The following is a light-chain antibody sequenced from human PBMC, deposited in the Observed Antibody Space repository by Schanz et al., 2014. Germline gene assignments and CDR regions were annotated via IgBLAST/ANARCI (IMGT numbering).Light chain of an antibody. CDR2: SNN. V-gene: IGLV1-44*01. J-gene: IGLJ1*01. CDR1: SSNIGTNA. CDR3: QSYVSSLSGYV. Sequence: QSVLTQPPSASGTPGQRVTISCSGSSSNIGTNAVSWYQQLPGTAPKLFIYSNNQRPSGVPDRFSGSKSGTSVSLAISGLQSEDEADYYCQSYVSSLSGYVFGTGTQLTVL.